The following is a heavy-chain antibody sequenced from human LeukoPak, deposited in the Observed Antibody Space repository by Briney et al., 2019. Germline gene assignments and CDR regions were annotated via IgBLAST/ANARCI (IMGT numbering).Heavy chain of an antibody. CDR2: INHSGYT. CDR3: ARGRAGSGLMIN. V-gene: IGHV4-34*01. CDR1: GGSFSGYY. D-gene: IGHD2-8*01. Sequence: KPSETLSLTCAVYGGSFSGYYWNWIRQPPGRGLEWIGEINHSGYTNYNTTLKSRVTISVDTSKHQFSLQVSSVTAADTAVYYCARGRAGSGLMINWGQGTLVTVSS. J-gene: IGHJ4*02.